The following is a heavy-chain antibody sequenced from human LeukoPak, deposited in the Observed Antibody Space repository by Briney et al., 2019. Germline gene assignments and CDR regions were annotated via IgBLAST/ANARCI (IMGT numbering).Heavy chain of an antibody. D-gene: IGHD2-2*03. Sequence: SETLSLTCTVSGGSISSSSYYWAWIRQPPGKELKWIGSIFYSGSTYYNPSLRGRVTISVDTSQNQFSLRLSSVTAADTAVYYCARMDIPYAFDIWGQGTMVTVSS. CDR2: IFYSGST. V-gene: IGHV4-39*01. CDR3: ARMDIPYAFDI. CDR1: GGSISSSSYY. J-gene: IGHJ3*02.